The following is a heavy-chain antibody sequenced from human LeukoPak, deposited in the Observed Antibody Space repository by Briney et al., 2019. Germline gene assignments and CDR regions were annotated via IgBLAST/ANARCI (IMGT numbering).Heavy chain of an antibody. CDR2: IKTKIDGETV. CDR1: GFSFSNAW. V-gene: IGHV3-15*01. CDR3: GSTRGNY. Sequence: KPGGSLRLSCAASGFSFSNAWMRWVREAPGRGWEWVGRIKTKIDGETVDYAAPVRGRFTISRDDSKNMLYLEMNSLKTEDTAVYYCGSTRGNYGGQGILVTVSS. D-gene: IGHD5/OR15-5a*01. J-gene: IGHJ4*02.